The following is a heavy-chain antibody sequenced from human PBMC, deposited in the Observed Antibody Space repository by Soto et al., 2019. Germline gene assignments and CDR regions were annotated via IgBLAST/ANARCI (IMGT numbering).Heavy chain of an antibody. CDR3: ASNDFWSGYPLAYGMDV. D-gene: IGHD3-3*01. Sequence: QVQLVQSGAEVKKPGSSVKVSCKASGGTFSSYAISWVRQAPGQGLEWMGWIIPIFGTANYAQKFQGRVTIIADESTSTAYMELSSLRSEDTAVYYCASNDFWSGYPLAYGMDVWGQGTTVTVSS. CDR2: IIPIFGTA. CDR1: GGTFSSYA. V-gene: IGHV1-69*01. J-gene: IGHJ6*02.